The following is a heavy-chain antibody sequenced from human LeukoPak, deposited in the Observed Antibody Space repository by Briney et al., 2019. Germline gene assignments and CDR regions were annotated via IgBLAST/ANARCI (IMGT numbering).Heavy chain of an antibody. D-gene: IGHD3-22*01. Sequence: GGSLRLSCAASGLTFSSYGMHWVRQAPGKGLEWVAVISYDGSNKYYADSVKGRFTISRDNSKNTLYLQMNSLRAEDTAVYYCAKDQGDSSGPIHYYYYYGMDVWGQGTTVTVSS. J-gene: IGHJ6*02. CDR3: AKDQGDSSGPIHYYYYYGMDV. CDR1: GLTFSSYG. CDR2: ISYDGSNK. V-gene: IGHV3-30*18.